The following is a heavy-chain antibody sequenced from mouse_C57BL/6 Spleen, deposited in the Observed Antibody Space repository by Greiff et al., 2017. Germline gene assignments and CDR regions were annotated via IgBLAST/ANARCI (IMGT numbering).Heavy chain of an antibody. V-gene: IGHV1-69*01. D-gene: IGHD1-1*01. Sequence: KQSCKASGYTFTSYWMHWVKQRPGHGLEWIGEIDPSDSYTNYNQKFKGKSTLTVDKSSSTAYMQLSSLTSEDSAVYYCARHYYGSSYGFAYWGQGTLVTVSA. CDR3: ARHYYGSSYGFAY. CDR1: GYTFTSYW. CDR2: IDPSDSYT. J-gene: IGHJ3*01.